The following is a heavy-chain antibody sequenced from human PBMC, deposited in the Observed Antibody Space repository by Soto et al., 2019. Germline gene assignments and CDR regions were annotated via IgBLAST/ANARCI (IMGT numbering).Heavy chain of an antibody. CDR2: ISYDGSNK. CDR3: ARDHRATRRGYSYATRSYYYYGMDV. Sequence: GGSLRLSCAASGFTFSSYAMHWVRQAPGKGLEWVAVISYDGSNKYYADSVKGRFTISRDNSKNTLYLQMNSLRAEDTAVYYCARDHRATRRGYSYATRSYYYYGMDVWGQGTTVTVSS. J-gene: IGHJ6*02. CDR1: GFTFSSYA. V-gene: IGHV3-30-3*01. D-gene: IGHD5-18*01.